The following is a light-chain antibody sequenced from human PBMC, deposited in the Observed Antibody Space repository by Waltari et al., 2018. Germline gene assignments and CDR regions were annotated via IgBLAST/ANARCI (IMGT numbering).Light chain of an antibody. V-gene: IGKV3-11*01. CDR1: QSVSSY. Sequence: EIVLTQSPATLSLSPGDRATLSCRASQSVSSYLAWYQQKPGQAPRLLIYDASNRATGIPARFSGSGSGTDFTLTISSLEPEDFAVYYCQQRSNWPLFGPGTKVDIK. J-gene: IGKJ3*01. CDR3: QQRSNWPL. CDR2: DAS.